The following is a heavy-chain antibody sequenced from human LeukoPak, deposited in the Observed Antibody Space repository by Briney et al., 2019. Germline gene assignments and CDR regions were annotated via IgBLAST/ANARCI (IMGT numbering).Heavy chain of an antibody. CDR1: GYTFTSYG. CDR2: ISAYNGNT. CDR3: ARGLMITFGGVIVTYYFDY. J-gene: IGHJ4*02. Sequence: ASVKVSCKASGYTFTSYGISWVRQAPGQGLEWMGWISAYNGNTNYAQKLRGRVTMTTDTSTSTAYMELRSLRSDDTAVYYCARGLMITFGGVIVTYYFDYWGQGTLVTVSS. D-gene: IGHD3-16*02. V-gene: IGHV1-18*01.